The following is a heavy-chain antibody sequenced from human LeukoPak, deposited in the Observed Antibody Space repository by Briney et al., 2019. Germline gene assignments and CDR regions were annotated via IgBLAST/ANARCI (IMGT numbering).Heavy chain of an antibody. CDR3: ASIQADDILTGPSED. V-gene: IGHV4-39*01. J-gene: IGHJ4*02. CDR2: IYYSGST. CDR1: GGSISSSSYY. Sequence: PSETLSLTCTVSGGSISSSSYYWGWIRQPPGKGLEWIGSIYYSGSTYYNPSLKSRVTISVDTSKNQFSLKLSSVTAADTAVYYCASIQADDILTGPSEDWGQGTLVTVSS. D-gene: IGHD3-9*01.